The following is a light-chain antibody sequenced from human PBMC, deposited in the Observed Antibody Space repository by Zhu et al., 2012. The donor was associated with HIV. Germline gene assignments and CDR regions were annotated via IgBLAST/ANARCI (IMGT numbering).Light chain of an antibody. J-gene: IGKJ1*01. CDR2: AAS. V-gene: IGKV1-9*01. Sequence: DIQLTQSPSFLSASVGDRATIICRASQGISSYLAWYQQKPGKAPKLLIYAASTLQSGVPSRFSGGGSGTEFTLTVSSLQPEDFATYYCQQLNSYPRTFGQGTKVEIK. CDR3: QQLNSYPRT. CDR1: QGISSY.